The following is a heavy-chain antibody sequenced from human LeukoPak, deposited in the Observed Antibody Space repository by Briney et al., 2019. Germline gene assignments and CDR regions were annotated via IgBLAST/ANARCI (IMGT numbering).Heavy chain of an antibody. CDR2: IWYDGSNK. CDR1: GFTFSSYG. V-gene: IGHV3-33*01. Sequence: PGGSLRLSCAASGFTFSSYGMHWVRQAPGKGLEWVAVIWYDGSNKYYADSVKGRFTISRDNSKNTLHLQMNSLRAEDTAVYYCAREYCSGGSCPIGGYYYYGMDVWGQGTTATVSS. J-gene: IGHJ6*02. D-gene: IGHD2-15*01. CDR3: AREYCSGGSCPIGGYYYYGMDV.